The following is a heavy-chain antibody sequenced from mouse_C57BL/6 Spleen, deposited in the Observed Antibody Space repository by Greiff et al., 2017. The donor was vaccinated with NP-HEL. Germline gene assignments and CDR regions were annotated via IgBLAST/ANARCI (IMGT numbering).Heavy chain of an antibody. D-gene: IGHD2-4*01. CDR3: ARLNYDKEDYWYFDV. J-gene: IGHJ1*03. Sequence: EVNVVESGGGLVKPGGSLKLSCAASGFTFSDYGMHWVRQAPEKGLEWVAYISRGSSTIYYADTVKGRFTISRDNAKNTLFLQMTSLRSEDTAMYYCARLNYDKEDYWYFDVWGTGTTVTVSS. CDR2: ISRGSSTI. CDR1: GFTFSDYG. V-gene: IGHV5-17*01.